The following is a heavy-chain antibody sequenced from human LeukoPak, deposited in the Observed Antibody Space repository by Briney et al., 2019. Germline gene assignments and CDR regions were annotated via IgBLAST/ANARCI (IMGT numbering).Heavy chain of an antibody. CDR1: GFTFSSYA. CDR3: AKDKLGYCSGGSCPLPSFDY. V-gene: IGHV3-23*01. J-gene: IGHJ4*02. CDR2: ISGSGGST. D-gene: IGHD2-15*01. Sequence: GGSLRLSCAASGFTFSSYAMSWVRQAPGKGLEWVSSISGSGGSTYYADSVKGRFTISRDNSKNTLYLQMNSLRAEDTAVYYCAKDKLGYCSGGSCPLPSFDYWGQGTLVTVSS.